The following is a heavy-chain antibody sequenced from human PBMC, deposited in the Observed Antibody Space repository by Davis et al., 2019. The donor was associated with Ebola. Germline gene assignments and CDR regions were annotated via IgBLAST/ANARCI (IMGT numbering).Heavy chain of an antibody. CDR2: TYYSSKWYN. CDR3: ARGWLRSAFDQ. CDR1: GDSVSGSSGA. Sequence: HPQTLSLTCAISGDSVSGSSGAWNWIRQSPSRGLEWLGRTYYSSKWYNEPALSVKSRMIISADTAKNQLSLHLKSVTPEDTAVYYCARGWLRSAFDQWGQGTLVTVSS. V-gene: IGHV6-1*01. J-gene: IGHJ4*02. D-gene: IGHD5-12*01.